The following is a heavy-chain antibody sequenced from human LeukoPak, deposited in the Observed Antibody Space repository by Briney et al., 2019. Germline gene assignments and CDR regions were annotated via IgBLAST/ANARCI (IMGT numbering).Heavy chain of an antibody. J-gene: IGHJ6*02. Sequence: GGSLRLSCAASGFTFSNAYMNWVRQAPGKGLEWVCRIKPKTDGETTEYAAPVKDRFSISRDDSKSMMYLQMNSLKTEDTAVYYCAKGLNGYNYGYGVDVWGQGTTVTVSS. CDR3: AKGLNGYNYGYGVDV. CDR1: GFTFSNAY. D-gene: IGHD5-18*01. CDR2: IKPKTDGETT. V-gene: IGHV3-15*07.